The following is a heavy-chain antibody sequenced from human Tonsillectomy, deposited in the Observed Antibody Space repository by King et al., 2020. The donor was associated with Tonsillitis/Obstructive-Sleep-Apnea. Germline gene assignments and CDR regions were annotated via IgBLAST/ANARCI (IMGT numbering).Heavy chain of an antibody. CDR2: IIPILDIT. D-gene: IGHD6-6*01. CDR3: ARGGEQIVPLDY. Sequence: QLVQSGAEVKKPGSSVKVSCKASGGTFSSYAISWVRQAPVQGLEWMGRIIPILDITNYAQKFQGRVTITADKSTSTAYMEQSSLRSEDTAVYYCARGGEQIVPLDYWGQGTLVTVSS. V-gene: IGHV1-69*09. CDR1: GGTFSSYA. J-gene: IGHJ4*02.